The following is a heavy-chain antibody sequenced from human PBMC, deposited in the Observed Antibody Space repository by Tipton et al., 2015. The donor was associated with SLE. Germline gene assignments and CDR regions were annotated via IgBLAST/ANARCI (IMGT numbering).Heavy chain of an antibody. Sequence: TLSLTCTVSGASISSHYWSWIRQPPGEKLEWIGYIYYNRHTNYIPSLESRVTISIDTSKNQFSLSLKSVTAADTAVYYCARGSVRADDYWGQGTLVTVSS. CDR3: ARGSVRADDY. CDR1: GASISSHY. CDR2: IYYNRHT. D-gene: IGHD4-17*01. J-gene: IGHJ4*02. V-gene: IGHV4-59*11.